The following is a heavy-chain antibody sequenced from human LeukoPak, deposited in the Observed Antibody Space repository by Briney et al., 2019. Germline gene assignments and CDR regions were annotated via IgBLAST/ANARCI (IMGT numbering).Heavy chain of an antibody. J-gene: IGHJ6*02. V-gene: IGHV4-31*03. CDR1: GGSISSGGYY. CDR3: ARGSDDFWSGYYYYYGMDV. Sequence: SQTLSLTCTVSGGSISSGGYYWSWIRQHPGKGLEWIGYIYYSGSTYYNPSLKSRVTISVDTSKNQFSLKLSSVTAADTAVYYCARGSDDFWSGYYYYYGMDVRGQGTTVTVSS. CDR2: IYYSGST. D-gene: IGHD3-3*01.